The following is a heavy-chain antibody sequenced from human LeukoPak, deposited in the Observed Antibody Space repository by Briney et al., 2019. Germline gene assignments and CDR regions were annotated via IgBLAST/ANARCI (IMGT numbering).Heavy chain of an antibody. J-gene: IGHJ4*02. Sequence: GGSLRLSCAASGFIFGDYSMNWVRQPPGKGLEWISYIGIDSGNTKYADSVKGRFTISADNAKNSLYLRMNSLRVEDTAVYYCARDHNFAFDNWGQGTLVTVSS. V-gene: IGHV3-11*06. CDR3: ARDHNFAFDN. CDR2: IGIDSGNT. CDR1: GFIFGDYS. D-gene: IGHD5-24*01.